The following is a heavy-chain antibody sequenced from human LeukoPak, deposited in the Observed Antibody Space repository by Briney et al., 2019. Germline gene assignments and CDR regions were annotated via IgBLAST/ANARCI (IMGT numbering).Heavy chain of an antibody. CDR1: GYTLTELS. D-gene: IGHD4-17*01. J-gene: IGHJ3*02. CDR2: FDPEDGET. V-gene: IGHV1-24*01. CDR3: ATGLTTVTTWVDAFDI. Sequence: ASVKVSCKVSGYTLTELSMHWVRQAPGKGLEWMGGFDPEDGETIYAQKFQGRVTMTEDTSTDTAYMELSSLRSEDTAVYYCATGLTTVTTWVDAFDIWGQGTMVTVSS.